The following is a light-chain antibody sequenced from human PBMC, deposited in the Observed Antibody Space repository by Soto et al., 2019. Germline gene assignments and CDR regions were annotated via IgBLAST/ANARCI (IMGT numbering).Light chain of an antibody. Sequence: DIQMTESPATLSASVGDRVTITCRASQDISNYLNWYQQKPGKAPKLLIYDASNLETGVPSRFSGSGSGTYFSFTISSLQPEDFATYYCQQYSNLITFGQGTRLEIK. J-gene: IGKJ5*01. CDR1: QDISNY. CDR3: QQYSNLIT. V-gene: IGKV1-33*01. CDR2: DAS.